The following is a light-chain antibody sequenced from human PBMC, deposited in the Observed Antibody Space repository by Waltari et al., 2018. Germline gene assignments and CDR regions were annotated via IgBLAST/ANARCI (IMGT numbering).Light chain of an antibody. CDR1: RSTIGAGYD. V-gene: IGLV1-40*01. CDR2: GNS. CDR3: QSYDSSLSGSV. Sequence: QSGLTQPPSVSGAPGQRVPISCTGSRSTIGAGYDVHWYQRLPGPAPKRRIFGNSNLPSGVPDRFSGSKSGTSASLAITGLQAEDEADYYCQSYDSSLSGSVFGGGTKLTVL. J-gene: IGLJ2*01.